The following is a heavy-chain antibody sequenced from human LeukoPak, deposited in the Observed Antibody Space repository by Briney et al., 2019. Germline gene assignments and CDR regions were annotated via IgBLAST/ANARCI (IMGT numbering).Heavy chain of an antibody. CDR2: ISPDNGNP. D-gene: IGHD6-13*01. J-gene: IGHJ5*02. Sequence: PPVKGSCKASGYSFTNYVINWVRQVPGQGLEWIGGISPDNGNPDYAQKLQRRVTLPTGTSTSTAYMELRSLRSDDPAVYYCARPGTSWYTTYYLHPWGQGTLVTVSS. V-gene: IGHV1-18*01. CDR3: ARPGTSWYTTYYLHP. CDR1: GYSFTNYV.